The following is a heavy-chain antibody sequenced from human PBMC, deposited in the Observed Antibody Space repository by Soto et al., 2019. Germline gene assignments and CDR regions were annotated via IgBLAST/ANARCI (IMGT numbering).Heavy chain of an antibody. CDR2: IYYSGST. Sequence: PSETLSLTCTVSGGSITSSSYYWGWIRQPPGKGLEWIGSIYYSGSTYYNPSLKSRVTISIDTSKNRFSLQLNSVTAADTSVYYCALGGLRMDVWCQADTLTVSS. J-gene: IGHJ6*02. V-gene: IGHV4-39*07. CDR3: ALGGLRMDV. CDR1: GGSITSSSYY.